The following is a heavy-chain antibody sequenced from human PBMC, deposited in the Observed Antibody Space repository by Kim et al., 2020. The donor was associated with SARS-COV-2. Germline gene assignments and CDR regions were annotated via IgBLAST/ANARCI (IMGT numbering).Heavy chain of an antibody. CDR3: ARPIAAAGTLYHGMDV. Sequence: GGSLRLSCAASGFTFSSYSMNWVRQAPGKGLEWVSSISSSSSYIYYADSVKGRFTISRDNAKNSLYLQMNSLRAEDTAVYYCARPIAAAGTLYHGMDVWGQGTTVTVSS. J-gene: IGHJ6*02. CDR2: ISSSSSYI. CDR1: GFTFSSYS. V-gene: IGHV3-21*01. D-gene: IGHD6-13*01.